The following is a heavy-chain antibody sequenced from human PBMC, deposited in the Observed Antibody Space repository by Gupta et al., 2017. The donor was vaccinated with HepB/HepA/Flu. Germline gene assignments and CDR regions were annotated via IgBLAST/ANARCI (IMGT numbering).Heavy chain of an antibody. CDR1: GFTISDHY. D-gene: IGHD1-26*01. J-gene: IGHJ4*02. CDR2: TKNKANRYTT. CDR3: TRWRAGAQDY. Sequence: EVQLVESGGNLVQPGGSLRLSCAASGFTISDHYMDWVRQAPGEGLEWVGRTKNKANRYTTEYAASVKGRFTISRDDSKNSLYLQMNSLKTEDTAVYFCTRWRAGAQDYWGQGTLVTVSS. V-gene: IGHV3-72*01.